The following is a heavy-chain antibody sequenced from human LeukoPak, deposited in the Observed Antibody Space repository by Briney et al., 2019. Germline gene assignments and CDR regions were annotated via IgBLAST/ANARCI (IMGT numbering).Heavy chain of an antibody. V-gene: IGHV3-30*02. J-gene: IGHJ4*02. CDR2: IRYDGSNK. D-gene: IGHD3-22*01. CDR1: GFTFSSYG. Sequence: PGGSLRLSCAASGFTFSSYGMHWVRQAPGKGLEWVAFIRYDGSNKYYADSVKGRFTISRDNSKNTLYLQMNSLRAEDTAVYYCAKDLPYYDSSGYPPFDYWGQGTLVTVSS. CDR3: AKDLPYYDSSGYPPFDY.